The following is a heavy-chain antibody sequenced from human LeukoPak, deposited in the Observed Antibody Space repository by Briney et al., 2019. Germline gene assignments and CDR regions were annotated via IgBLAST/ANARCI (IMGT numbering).Heavy chain of an antibody. CDR1: GFTFSNSA. V-gene: IGHV3-21*01. CDR3: ATRRRADYYGSGSYPHWYFDY. J-gene: IGHJ4*02. CDR2: ISSSSSYI. D-gene: IGHD3-10*01. Sequence: GGSLRLSCAASGFTFSNSAMHWVRQAPGKGLEWVSSISSSSSYIYYADSVKGRFTISRDNAKNSLYLQMNSLRAEDTAVYYCATRRRADYYGSGSYPHWYFDYWGQGTLVTVSS.